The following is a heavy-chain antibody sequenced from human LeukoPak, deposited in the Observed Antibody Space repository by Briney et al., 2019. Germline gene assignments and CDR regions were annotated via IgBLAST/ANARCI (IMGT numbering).Heavy chain of an antibody. Sequence: PGRSLRLSCAASGFTFSSYAMHWVRQAPGKGLEWVAVISYDGSNKYYADSVKGRFTISRDNSKNTLYLQMNSLRAEDTAVYYCARAPGWFGELFLDYWGQGTLVTVSS. CDR3: ARAPGWFGELFLDY. D-gene: IGHD3-10*01. CDR2: ISYDGSNK. V-gene: IGHV3-30*04. J-gene: IGHJ4*02. CDR1: GFTFSSYA.